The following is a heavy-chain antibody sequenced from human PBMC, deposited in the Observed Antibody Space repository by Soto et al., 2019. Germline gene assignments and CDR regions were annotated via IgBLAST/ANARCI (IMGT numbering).Heavy chain of an antibody. V-gene: IGHV3-21*01. D-gene: IGHD5-18*01. CDR2: ISSSSSYI. J-gene: IGHJ6*02. Sequence: EVQLVESGGGLVKPGGSLRLSCAASGFTFSSYSMNWVRQAPGKGLEWVSSISSSSSYIYYADSVKGRFTISRDNAKNSLYLQMNSLRAEDTAVYYCARDTVDTAMGDYYYGMYVWGQGATVTVSS. CDR1: GFTFSSYS. CDR3: ARDTVDTAMGDYYYGMYV.